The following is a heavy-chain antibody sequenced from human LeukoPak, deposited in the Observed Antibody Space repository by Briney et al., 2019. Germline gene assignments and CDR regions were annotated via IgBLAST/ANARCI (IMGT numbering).Heavy chain of an antibody. D-gene: IGHD6-13*01. CDR3: ARSGSSWYYYYYMDV. V-gene: IGHV3-30*04. CDR2: ISYDGSNK. CDR1: GFTFSSYA. Sequence: GGSLRLSCAASGFTFSSYAMHWVRQAPGKGLEWVAVISYDGSNKYYADSVKGRFTISRDSSKNTLYLQMNSLRAEDTAVYYCARSGSSWYYYYYMDVWGKGTTVTVSS. J-gene: IGHJ6*03.